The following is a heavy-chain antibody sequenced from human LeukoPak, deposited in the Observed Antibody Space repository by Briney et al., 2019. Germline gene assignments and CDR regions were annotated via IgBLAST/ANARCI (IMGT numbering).Heavy chain of an antibody. CDR3: ARHGGVLRYFDWLFAY. V-gene: IGHV4-59*08. D-gene: IGHD3-9*01. J-gene: IGHJ4*02. CDR2: IYYSGST. Sequence: SETLSLTCTVSGGSISSYYWSWIRQPPGKGLEWIGYIYYSGSTNYNPSLKSRVTISVDTSKNQFPLKLSSVTAADTAVYYCARHGGVLRYFDWLFAYWGQGTLVTVSS. CDR1: GGSISSYY.